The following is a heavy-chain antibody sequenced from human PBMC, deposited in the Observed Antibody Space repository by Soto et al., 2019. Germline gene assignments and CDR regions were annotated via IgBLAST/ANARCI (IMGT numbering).Heavy chain of an antibody. V-gene: IGHV1-18*01. CDR3: ARDLVRMHGGLIPRYHYGMDV. D-gene: IGHD3-16*01. J-gene: IGHJ6*02. CDR1: GYRFDNYA. CDR2: ISPKNGDT. Sequence: QIQLVQSGAEVKNPGASVKVSCRASGYRFDNYAINWVRQAPGQGLEWMGWISPKNGDTNYAQKFQGRVSMTTDTSTSTAYMELKSLRSDDTAVYYCARDLVRMHGGLIPRYHYGMDVWGLGTTVTVSS.